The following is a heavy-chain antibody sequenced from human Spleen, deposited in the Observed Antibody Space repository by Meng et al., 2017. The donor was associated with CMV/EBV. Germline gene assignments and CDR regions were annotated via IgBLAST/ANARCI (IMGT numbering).Heavy chain of an antibody. CDR3: ARSGRSDFWSAYYQDYHYYGLDV. CDR2: INHSGST. D-gene: IGHD3-3*01. Sequence: SETLSLTCAVYGGSFSGYYWSWIRQPPGKGLEWIGEINHSGSTNYNPSLKSRVTISVDTSKNQFSLRLRPVTAADTAVYYCARSGRSDFWSAYYQDYHYYGLDVWGQGTTVTVSS. J-gene: IGHJ6*02. CDR1: GGSFSGYY. V-gene: IGHV4-34*01.